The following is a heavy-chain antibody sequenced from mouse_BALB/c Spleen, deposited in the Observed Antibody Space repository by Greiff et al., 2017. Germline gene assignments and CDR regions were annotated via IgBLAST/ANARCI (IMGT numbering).Heavy chain of an antibody. CDR3: ARGGLGAMDY. CDR2: IDTSDSYT. Sequence: VQLQQPGAELVMPGASVKMSCKASGYTFTDYWMHWVKQRPGQGLEWIGAIDTSDSYTSYNQKFKGKATLTVDESSSTAYMQLSSLTSEDSAVYYCARGGLGAMDYWGQGTSVTVSS. CDR1: GYTFTDYW. J-gene: IGHJ4*01. V-gene: IGHV1-69*01.